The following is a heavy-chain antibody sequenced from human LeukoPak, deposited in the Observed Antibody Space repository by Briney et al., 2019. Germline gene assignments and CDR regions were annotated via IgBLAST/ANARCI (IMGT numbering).Heavy chain of an antibody. CDR3: ARGSYGP. V-gene: IGHV3-30*04. J-gene: IGHJ4*02. CDR2: ISYDGSNK. CDR1: GFTFSSYA. D-gene: IGHD3-10*01. Sequence: PGGSLRPSCAASGFTFSSYAMHWVRQAPGKGLEWVAVISYDGSNKYYADSVKGRFTISRDNSKNTLYLQMNSLRSEDTAVYYCARGSYGPWGQGTLVTVSS.